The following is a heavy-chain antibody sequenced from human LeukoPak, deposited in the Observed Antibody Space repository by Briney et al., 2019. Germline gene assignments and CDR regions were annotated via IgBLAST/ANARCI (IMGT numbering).Heavy chain of an antibody. D-gene: IGHD1-26*01. CDR3: ARETAWESDAFDI. J-gene: IGHJ3*02. CDR1: GFTFSSYS. CDR2: ISSSSTI. V-gene: IGHV3-48*04. Sequence: PGGSLRLSCAASGFTFSSYSMNWVRQAPGKGLEWVSYISSSSTIYYADSVKGRFTISRDNAKNSLYLLMNSLRAEDTAVYYCARETAWESDAFDIWGQGTMVTVSS.